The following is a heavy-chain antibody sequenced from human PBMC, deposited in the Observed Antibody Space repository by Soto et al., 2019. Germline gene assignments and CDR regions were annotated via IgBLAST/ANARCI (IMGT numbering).Heavy chain of an antibody. CDR1: GDTFSRHT. Sequence: QVQLVQSGAEVKKPGSSVKVSCKASGDTFSRHTISWVRQAPGQGLEWMGRIIPILGIANDAKKFQGRVKITADKSTSTAYMDLSSLISEDTAVYYCARVAEMGTVTKGYYYYMDVWGKGTTVTVSS. CDR3: ARVAEMGTVTKGYYYYMDV. V-gene: IGHV1-69*02. J-gene: IGHJ6*03. D-gene: IGHD4-17*01. CDR2: IIPILGIA.